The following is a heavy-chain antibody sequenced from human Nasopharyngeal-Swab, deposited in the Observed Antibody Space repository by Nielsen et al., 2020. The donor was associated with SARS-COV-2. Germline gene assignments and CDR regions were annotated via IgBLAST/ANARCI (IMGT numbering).Heavy chain of an antibody. Sequence: ASVKVSCKASDYTFTSYGISWVRQAPGQGLEWMGWISAYNGNTNYAQNLQGRVTMTTDTSTSTAYMKLRSLRSDDTAVYYCARVVPRGAFDIWGQGTMVTVSS. D-gene: IGHD2-2*01. J-gene: IGHJ3*02. CDR1: DYTFTSYG. CDR2: ISAYNGNT. CDR3: ARVVPRGAFDI. V-gene: IGHV1-18*01.